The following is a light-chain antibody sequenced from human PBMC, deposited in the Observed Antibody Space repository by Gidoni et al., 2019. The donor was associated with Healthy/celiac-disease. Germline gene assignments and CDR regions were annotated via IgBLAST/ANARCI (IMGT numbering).Light chain of an antibody. Sequence: DIQMTQSTSSLSASVGDRVTITCRASQGISNYLAWYQQKPGKVPKLLIYAASTLQSGVPSRFSGSGSGTDFTLTISSLQPEDVATYYCQKYNSAPPALTFGGGTKVEIK. CDR1: QGISNY. J-gene: IGKJ4*01. V-gene: IGKV1-27*01. CDR2: AAS. CDR3: QKYNSAPPALT.